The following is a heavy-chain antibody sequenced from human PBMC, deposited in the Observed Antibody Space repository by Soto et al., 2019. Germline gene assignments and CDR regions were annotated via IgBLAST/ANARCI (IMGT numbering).Heavy chain of an antibody. V-gene: IGHV3-48*03. J-gene: IGHJ6*02. D-gene: IGHD3-3*01. CDR1: GFTFSTYE. CDR2: ISSSGSSI. Sequence: GGSLRLSCAASGFTFSTYEMIWVRQAPGKGLEWVSYISSSGSSIYYADSVKGRFTISRDNAKNSLFLQMNSLRADDTAVYYCAITELRLLEHYGMDVWGQGTTVTVSS. CDR3: AITELRLLEHYGMDV.